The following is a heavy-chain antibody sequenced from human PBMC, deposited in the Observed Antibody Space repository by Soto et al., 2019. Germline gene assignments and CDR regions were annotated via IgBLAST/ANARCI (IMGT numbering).Heavy chain of an antibody. J-gene: IGHJ4*02. CDR2: VHNNGRP. CDR1: GGSISSGGYY. V-gene: IGHV4-31*03. CDR3: AIGFTGTRLVDFCVS. Sequence: PSETLSLTCTVSGGSISSGGYYWSWIRQDPGKGLAWLGFVHNNGRPYYNPSPKSRVTISVDTSKNQFSLKLNSVTAADTAVYFWAIGFTGTRLVDFCVSWAEGTQVTISS. D-gene: IGHD2-21*01.